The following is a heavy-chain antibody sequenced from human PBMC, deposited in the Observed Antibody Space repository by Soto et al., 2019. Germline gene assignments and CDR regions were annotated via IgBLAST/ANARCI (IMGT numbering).Heavy chain of an antibody. V-gene: IGHV4-34*01. J-gene: IGHJ4*01. CDR2: INHRGST. CDR3: ARGQLGVIIMDY. CDR1: GGSFSGYY. Sequence: PSETLSHTCAVYGGSFSGYYWSCIRQPPGKGLDWIGEINHRGSTNYNPSLKSRVTISVDTSKNQFSLKLSSVTAADSAVYYCARGQLGVIIMDYCGHGTLVTVSA. D-gene: IGHD3-3*01.